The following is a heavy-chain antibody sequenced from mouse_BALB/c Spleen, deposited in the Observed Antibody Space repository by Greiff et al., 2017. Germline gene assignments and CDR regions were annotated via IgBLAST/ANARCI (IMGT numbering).Heavy chain of an antibody. J-gene: IGHJ1*01. CDR2: VNSYNGGT. V-gene: IGHV1-18*01. D-gene: IGHD2-3*01. Sequence: VQLKESGPELVKPGASMKISCKASGYSFTGYTMNWVKQSHGKNLEWIGLVNSYNGGTTYNQKFKGKATLSVDKSFSTAYMELLSLTSEDSAVYYCARRGYDGYYDWYFDVWGAGTTVTVSS. CDR3: ARRGYDGYYDWYFDV. CDR1: GYSFTGYT.